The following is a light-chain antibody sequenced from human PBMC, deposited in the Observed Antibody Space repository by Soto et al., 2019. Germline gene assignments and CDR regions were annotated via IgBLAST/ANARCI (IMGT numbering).Light chain of an antibody. CDR2: KAS. J-gene: IGKJ1*01. Sequence: DIQMTQSPSTLSASVGDRVTITCRSSQSISSWLAWYQQTPGKAPKLLIYKASSLERGVPSRFSGSGSGTECTLTISSRQPDDFATYYCHQYNIYAWTVGQGTKVQIK. V-gene: IGKV1-5*03. CDR1: QSISSW. CDR3: HQYNIYAWT.